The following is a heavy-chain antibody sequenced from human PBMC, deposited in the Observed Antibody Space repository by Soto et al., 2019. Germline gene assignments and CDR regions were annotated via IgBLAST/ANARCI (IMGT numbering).Heavy chain of an antibody. CDR1: GFTFSSYA. Sequence: EVQLLESGGGLVQPGGSLRLSCAASGFTFSSYAMSWVRQAPGKGLEWVSAISGSGGSTYYADSVKSRFTISRDNSKNTLYLQMNSLRAEDTAVYYCAKDTASVPAAIRVRENWFDPWGQGTLVTVSS. D-gene: IGHD2-2*01. CDR2: ISGSGGST. CDR3: AKDTASVPAAIRVRENWFDP. J-gene: IGHJ5*02. V-gene: IGHV3-23*01.